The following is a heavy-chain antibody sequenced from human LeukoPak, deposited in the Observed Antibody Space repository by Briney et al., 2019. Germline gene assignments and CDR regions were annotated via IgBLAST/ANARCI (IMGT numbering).Heavy chain of an antibody. Sequence: GGSLRLSCAASGFTFSDYYMSWIRQAPGKGLEWISYISSSGSTIYYADSVKGRFTISRDNAKNSLYLQMNSLRAEDTAVYYCARDGGYCSSPNCHIDYWGQGTLVTVSS. CDR1: GFTFSDYY. J-gene: IGHJ4*02. CDR3: ARDGGYCSSPNCHIDY. D-gene: IGHD2-2*01. CDR2: ISSSGSTI. V-gene: IGHV3-11*04.